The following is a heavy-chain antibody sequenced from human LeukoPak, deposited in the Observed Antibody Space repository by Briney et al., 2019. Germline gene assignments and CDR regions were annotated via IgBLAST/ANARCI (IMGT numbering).Heavy chain of an antibody. CDR2: IYHSGST. D-gene: IGHD6-13*01. CDR1: GGSISSSNW. V-gene: IGHV4-4*02. J-gene: IGHJ5*02. Sequence: PSGTLSLTCAVSGGSISSSNWWSWVRQPPGKGLEWIGEIYHSGSTNYNPSLKSRVTISVDKSKNQFSLKLSSVTAADTAVYYCARVGSSSWFGDWFDPWGQGMLVTVSS. CDR3: ARVGSSSWFGDWFDP.